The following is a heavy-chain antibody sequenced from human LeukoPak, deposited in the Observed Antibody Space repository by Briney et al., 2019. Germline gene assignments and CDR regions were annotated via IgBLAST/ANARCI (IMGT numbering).Heavy chain of an antibody. CDR3: ARERGYYDSSGYLDY. CDR2: ISYDGNDK. Sequence: GGSLRLSCAASGFTFSSYGMHWIRQAPGKGLEWVAVISYDGNDKYYADSVKGRFTFSRDNSKNTLYLQMTSLRAEDTAVYYCARERGYYDSSGYLDYWGQGTLVTVSS. CDR1: GFTFSSYG. V-gene: IGHV3-30*03. J-gene: IGHJ4*02. D-gene: IGHD3-22*01.